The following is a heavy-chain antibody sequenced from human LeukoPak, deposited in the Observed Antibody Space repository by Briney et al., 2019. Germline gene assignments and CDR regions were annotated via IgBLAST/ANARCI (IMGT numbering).Heavy chain of an antibody. V-gene: IGHV3-21*01. CDR2: ISGSRRYI. CDR1: GFTSSTYS. J-gene: IGHJ4*02. D-gene: IGHD2-15*01. CDR3: ATSGGTGGSLDD. Sequence: GGSLRLSCAASGFTSSTYSMNWVRQAPGKGIEWVSSISGSRRYIYYIDSVKGRFTISRDNATNSLYLQMNSLRAEDTAVYYCATSGGTGGSLDDWGQGTLVTVSS.